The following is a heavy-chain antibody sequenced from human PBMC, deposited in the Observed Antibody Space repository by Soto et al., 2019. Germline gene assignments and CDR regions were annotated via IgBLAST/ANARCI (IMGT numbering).Heavy chain of an antibody. D-gene: IGHD5-18*01. CDR1: GGSFSGYY. CDR3: ARGPYSPTPFDY. J-gene: IGHJ4*02. CDR2: INHSGST. V-gene: IGHV4-34*01. Sequence: NPSETLSLTCAVYGGSFSGYYWSWIRQPPGKGLEWIGEINHSGSTNYNPSLKSRVTISVDTSKNQFSLKLSSVTAADTAVYYCARGPYSPTPFDYWGQGTLVTVSS.